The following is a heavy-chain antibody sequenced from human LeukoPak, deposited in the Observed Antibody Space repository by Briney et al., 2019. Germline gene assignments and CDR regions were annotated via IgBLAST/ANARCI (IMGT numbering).Heavy chain of an antibody. V-gene: IGHV3-15*01. CDR3: AADRGGGAFDI. CDR2: FRSKSAGGTT. J-gene: IGHJ3*02. Sequence: GGSLRLSCVASGFTFSDAWMSWVRQAPGKGLEWVGRFRSKSAGGTTDYAAPVKGRFTVSRDDSQNTLSLQMNSLKTEDTAVYYCAADRGGGAFDIWGPGTLVTVSS. CDR1: GFTFSDAW. D-gene: IGHD3-16*01.